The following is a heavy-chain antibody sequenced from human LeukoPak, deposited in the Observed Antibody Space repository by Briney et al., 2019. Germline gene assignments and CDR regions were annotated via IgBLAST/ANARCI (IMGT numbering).Heavy chain of an antibody. Sequence: PSETLSLTCAVYGGSFSGYYXSWXXXXXXXXXXXXXEINHSGSTNYNPSLKSRVTISVDTSKNQFSLKLSSVTAADTAVYYCARVEAVAYYYYGMDVWGQGTTVTVSS. CDR1: GGSFSGYY. CDR2: INHSGST. J-gene: IGHJ6*02. D-gene: IGHD6-19*01. V-gene: IGHV4-34*01. CDR3: ARVEAVAYYYYGMDV.